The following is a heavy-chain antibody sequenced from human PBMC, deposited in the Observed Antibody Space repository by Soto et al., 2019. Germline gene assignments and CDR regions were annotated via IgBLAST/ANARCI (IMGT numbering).Heavy chain of an antibody. CDR1: GYTFSSYA. D-gene: IGHD6-19*01. J-gene: IGHJ4*02. CDR3: ATSGGGWYLY. V-gene: IGHV1-8*02. Sequence: ASVKVSCKASGYTFSSYAISWVRQATGQGLEWMGWLNPNSGDTGYAQKFQGRVTLTRNTSINTAYIELSSLTSDDTAVYYCATSGGGWYLYWGQGTLVTVSS. CDR2: LNPNSGDT.